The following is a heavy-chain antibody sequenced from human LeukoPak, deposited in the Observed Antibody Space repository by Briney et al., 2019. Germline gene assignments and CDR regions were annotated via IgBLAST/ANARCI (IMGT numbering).Heavy chain of an antibody. CDR3: AKVDRGDYSSSPVPYYNYYMNV. CDR1: GFTFSYYS. Sequence: TGGSLRLSCAASGFTFSYYSMNWVRQAPGRGLEWVSCISSSSSLIFYSDSVRGRFTISRDNAKNLPYLHMNSLRVEDTAVYYCAKVDRGDYSSSPVPYYNYYMNVWGKGTTVTVSS. D-gene: IGHD6-13*01. CDR2: ISSSSSLI. V-gene: IGHV3-21*01. J-gene: IGHJ6*03.